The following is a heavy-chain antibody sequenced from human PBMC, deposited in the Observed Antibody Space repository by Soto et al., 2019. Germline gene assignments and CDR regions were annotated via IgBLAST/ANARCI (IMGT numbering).Heavy chain of an antibody. J-gene: IGHJ4*02. CDR3: ASAAQRGYSGYDYYSSGWRPLDY. CDR1: GGTFSSYA. CDR2: IIPIFGTA. V-gene: IGHV1-69*01. D-gene: IGHD5-12*01. Sequence: QVQLVQSGAEVKKPGSSVKVSCKASGGTFSSYAISWVRQAPGQGLEWMGGIIPIFGTANYAQKFQGRVTITADESARTAYMELRSPRYEDTAVYYCASAAQRGYSGYDYYSSGWRPLDYWGQGTLVTVSS.